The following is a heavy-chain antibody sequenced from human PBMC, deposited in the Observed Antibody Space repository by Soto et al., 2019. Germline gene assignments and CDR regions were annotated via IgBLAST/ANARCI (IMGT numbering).Heavy chain of an antibody. CDR3: ARATFRAFLHLEV. J-gene: IGHJ6*02. V-gene: IGHV4-30-2*01. D-gene: IGHD3-16*01. Sequence: QVQLKESGSGLVKPSQTLSLTCAVSGASVSTEGYTWSWIRQPPGKGLEWIGYVYSSGAAHYNPSLKSRVTISLDASRNRFSLSVGSVTAADTAVYYCARATFRAFLHLEVWGQGTTVTVSS. CDR1: GASVSTEGYT. CDR2: VYSSGAA.